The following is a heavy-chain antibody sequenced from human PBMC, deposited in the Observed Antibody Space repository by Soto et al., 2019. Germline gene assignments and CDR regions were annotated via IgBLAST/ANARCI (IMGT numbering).Heavy chain of an antibody. CDR1: GRSFSGYY. CDR2: INHSGST. CDR3: ARDPGYSSSWYTSGGYYYGMDV. Sequence: SETLSLTCTVYGRSFSGYYWTWIRQPPGKGPEWIGEINHSGSTNYNPSLKSRVTISVDTSKNQFSLKLSSVTAADTAVYYCARDPGYSSSWYTSGGYYYGMDVWGQGTTVTVSS. J-gene: IGHJ6*02. D-gene: IGHD6-13*01. V-gene: IGHV4-34*01.